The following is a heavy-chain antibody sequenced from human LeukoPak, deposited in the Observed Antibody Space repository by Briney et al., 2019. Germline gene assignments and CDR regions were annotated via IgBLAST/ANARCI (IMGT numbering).Heavy chain of an antibody. D-gene: IGHD6-13*01. CDR3: ARSYQIAAAGSYFDY. CDR2: IYTSGST. CDR1: GGSISSYY. J-gene: IGHJ4*02. V-gene: IGHV4-4*07. Sequence: SETLSLTCTVSGGSISSYYWSWIRQPAGKGLEWIGRIYTSGSTNYNPSLKSRVTMSVDTSKNQFSLKLSSVTAADTAVYYCARSYQIAAAGSYFDYWGQGTLVTVSS.